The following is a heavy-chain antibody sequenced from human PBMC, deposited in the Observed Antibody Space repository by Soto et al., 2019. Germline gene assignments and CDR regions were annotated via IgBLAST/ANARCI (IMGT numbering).Heavy chain of an antibody. D-gene: IGHD6-19*01. CDR2: INPSGGST. CDR3: AKTEIELAVAGYIDY. J-gene: IGHJ4*02. CDR1: GYTFTSCY. V-gene: IGHV1-46*01. Sequence: GASVKVSCKASGYTFTSCYMHWVRQAPGQGLEWMGIINPSGGSTSYAQKFQGRVTMTRDASTSTVYMELSSLRSEDTAVYYCAKTEIELAVAGYIDYWGQGTLVTVSS.